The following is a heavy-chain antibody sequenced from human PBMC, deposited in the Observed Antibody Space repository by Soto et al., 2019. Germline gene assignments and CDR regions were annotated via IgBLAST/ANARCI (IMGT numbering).Heavy chain of an antibody. J-gene: IGHJ3*02. CDR1: ESTFRGYW. V-gene: IGHV3-74*01. D-gene: IGHD6-6*01. CDR2: VNGDGSGT. CDR3: ARGSSRHAFDI. Sequence: EVQLVESGGDLVQPGGSLRLSCAASESTFRGYWMHWVRQAPGKGLVWVSRVNGDGSGTIYGDSVKGRFTVSRDNPKNTLFLPLNCLTVDDTAIYYCARGSSRHAFDIWGQATMVPVSS.